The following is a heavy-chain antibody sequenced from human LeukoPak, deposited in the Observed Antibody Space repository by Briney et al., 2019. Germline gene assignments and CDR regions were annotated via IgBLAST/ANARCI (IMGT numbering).Heavy chain of an antibody. D-gene: IGHD2-2*01. CDR3: ARARIVVVPAAINAFDI. V-gene: IGHV4-30-2*01. J-gene: IGHJ3*02. CDR1: GGSISSGGYY. Sequence: SETLSLTCTVSGGSISSGGYYWSWIRQPPGKGLEWIGYIYHSGSTYYNPSLKSRVTISVDRSKNQFSLKLSSVTAADTAVYYCARARIVVVPAAINAFDIWGQGIMVTVSS. CDR2: IYHSGST.